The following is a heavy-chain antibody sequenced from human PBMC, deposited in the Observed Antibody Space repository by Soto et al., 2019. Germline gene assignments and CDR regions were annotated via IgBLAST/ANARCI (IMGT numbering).Heavy chain of an antibody. Sequence: PSQTLSLTCAVSGDSLSSNNAAWNWIRQSPSRGLEWLGRTKYRSNWENDYAVSVKSRITINPDTSKNQFSLQLNFVTSDDTAVYYCSRAVGEVSESDWTDRWFDPWGQGILVTVSS. CDR3: SRAVGEVSESDWTDRWFDP. J-gene: IGHJ5*02. D-gene: IGHD3-16*02. V-gene: IGHV6-1*01. CDR2: TKYRSNWEN. CDR1: GDSLSSNNAA.